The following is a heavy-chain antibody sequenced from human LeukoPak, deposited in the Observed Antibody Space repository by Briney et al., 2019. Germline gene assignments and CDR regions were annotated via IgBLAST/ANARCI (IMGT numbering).Heavy chain of an antibody. D-gene: IGHD6-13*01. V-gene: IGHV4-34*01. CDR1: GGSFSGYN. CDR3: ARGRYLTTSGGAAAGFLDY. Sequence: SETLSLTCAVSGGSFSGYNWNWIRQSPGKGLEWIGEINHSGSTHYSPSLKSRVTISVDTSQKQFSLRLTSVTAADTAVYYCARGRYLTTSGGAAAGFLDYWGQGSLVTVST. J-gene: IGHJ4*02. CDR2: INHSGST.